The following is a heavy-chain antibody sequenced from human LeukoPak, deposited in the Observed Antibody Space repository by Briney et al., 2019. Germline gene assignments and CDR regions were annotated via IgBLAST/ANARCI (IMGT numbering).Heavy chain of an antibody. D-gene: IGHD6-13*01. CDR3: ARARIAAAAEYFDY. CDR1: GYSISSGYY. J-gene: IGHJ4*02. CDR2: IYHSGST. Sequence: SETLSLTCAVSGYSISSGYYWGWIRQPPGEGLEWIGSIYHSGSTYYNPSLKSRVTISVDTSKNQFSLKLSSVTAADTAVYYCARARIAAAAEYFDYWGQGTLVTVSS. V-gene: IGHV4-38-2*01.